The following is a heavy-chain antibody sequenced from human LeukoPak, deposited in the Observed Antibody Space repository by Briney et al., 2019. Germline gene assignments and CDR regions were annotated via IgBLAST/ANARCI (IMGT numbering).Heavy chain of an antibody. D-gene: IGHD6-19*01. Sequence: APVKVSCKASGYTFSSYEINWVRQATGQGLEWMGWMNPNSGNTGYAQKFQGRLNMTRNTSISTAYMELSSLRSEDTAVYYCARRVGSGWPVQHWGQGTLVTVSS. CDR2: MNPNSGNT. V-gene: IGHV1-8*01. CDR1: GYTFSSYE. CDR3: ARRVGSGWPVQH. J-gene: IGHJ1*01.